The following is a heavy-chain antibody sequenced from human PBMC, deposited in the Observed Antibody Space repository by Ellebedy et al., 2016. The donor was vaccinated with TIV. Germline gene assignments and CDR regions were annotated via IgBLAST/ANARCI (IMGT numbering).Heavy chain of an antibody. CDR3: AKNHIRYYGGEVDSFDY. D-gene: IGHD4-23*01. Sequence: GESLKISXATSGFTFDDYTMHWVRQAPGKGLEWVSLINWDGVSTDYADSVKGRFIVSRDNSNASLYLLMNSLRTEDTAFYYCAKNHIRYYGGEVDSFDYWGQGTLVTVSS. J-gene: IGHJ4*02. CDR2: INWDGVST. CDR1: GFTFDDYT. V-gene: IGHV3-43*01.